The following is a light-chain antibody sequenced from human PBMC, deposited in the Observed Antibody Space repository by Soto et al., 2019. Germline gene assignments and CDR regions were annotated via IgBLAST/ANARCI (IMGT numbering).Light chain of an antibody. V-gene: IGKV3-20*01. CDR1: QSISSSY. J-gene: IGKJ1*01. CDR3: QQYDSSPQT. CDR2: GAS. Sequence: EIVLTQSPGTLSLSPGERATLSCRASQSISSSYSAWYQQKPGQSPRLLIYGASSRSTGIPDRFNGSGSGTDFTLTISRLEPEDFAVYYCQQYDSSPQTFGQGTKVEIK.